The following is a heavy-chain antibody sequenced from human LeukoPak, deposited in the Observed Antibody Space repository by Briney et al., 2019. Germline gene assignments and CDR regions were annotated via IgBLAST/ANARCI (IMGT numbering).Heavy chain of an antibody. Sequence: ASVKVSCKASGYTFTSYDINWVRQATGQGLEWMGWMNPNSGNTGYAQKFQGRVTMTRNTSISTAYMELSSLRSEDTAVYYCARSRHKSPSTVTYNWFDPWGQGTLVTVSS. CDR2: MNPNSGNT. CDR3: ARSRHKSPSTVTYNWFDP. J-gene: IGHJ5*02. D-gene: IGHD4-17*01. CDR1: GYTFTSYD. V-gene: IGHV1-8*01.